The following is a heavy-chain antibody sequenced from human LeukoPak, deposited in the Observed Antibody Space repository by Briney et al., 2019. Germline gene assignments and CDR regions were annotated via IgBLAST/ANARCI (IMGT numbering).Heavy chain of an antibody. J-gene: IGHJ6*02. CDR3: VRDCVMAAGLGRDYDYGMDV. CDR1: GGSISRGGYY. Sequence: SETLSLTCAVSGGSISRGGYYWNWIRQPPGKGLEWIGYIHHSGTAYYNPALKSRVIISVDKSKNQFSLWVNSVTAADTAVYYCVRDCVMAAGLGRDYDYGMDVWGRGTTVIVSS. CDR2: IHHSGTA. V-gene: IGHV4-30-2*01. D-gene: IGHD3-16*01.